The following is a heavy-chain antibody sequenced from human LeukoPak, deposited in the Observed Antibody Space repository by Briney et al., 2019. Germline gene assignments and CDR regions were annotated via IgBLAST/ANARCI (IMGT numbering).Heavy chain of an antibody. CDR3: ARDGSSSWYTAFDI. J-gene: IGHJ3*02. CDR1: GGSISTYY. Sequence: SETLSLTCTVSGGSISTYYWGWIRQAPGKGLEWIGSIYYSGNTYYNSSLKSRVTISVDTSKNQFSLKLSSVTAADTAVYYCARDGSSSWYTAFDIWGQGTMVTVSS. D-gene: IGHD6-13*01. V-gene: IGHV4-39*07. CDR2: IYYSGNT.